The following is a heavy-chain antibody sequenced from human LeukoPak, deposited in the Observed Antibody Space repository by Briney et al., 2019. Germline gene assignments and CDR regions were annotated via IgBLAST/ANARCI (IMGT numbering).Heavy chain of an antibody. D-gene: IGHD3-10*01. V-gene: IGHV3-30*14. CDR1: GFTFTSHH. Sequence: GGSLTLSCAVSGFTFTSHHMHWVRQAPNKGRDWVAVVPHDGASPLYAGSVNGRFTISRDNSKNTLYLQMNSLRAEDTAVYYCARGGPMVRGVISAFDIWGQGTMVTVSS. CDR2: VPHDGASP. CDR3: ARGGPMVRGVISAFDI. J-gene: IGHJ3*02.